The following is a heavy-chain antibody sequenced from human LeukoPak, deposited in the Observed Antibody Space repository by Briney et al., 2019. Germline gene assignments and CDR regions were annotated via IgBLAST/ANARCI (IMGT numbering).Heavy chain of an antibody. V-gene: IGHV4-59*08. CDR1: GGSISSYH. Sequence: SETLSLTCTVSGGSISSYHWIWIRQPPGKGLEWIGYIHYSGSTNYNPSLKSRVTTSVDTSKKQFSLKLRSVTAADTAVYYCAREYSSSSGRRAFDIWGQGTMVTVSS. D-gene: IGHD6-6*01. J-gene: IGHJ3*02. CDR2: IHYSGST. CDR3: AREYSSSSGRRAFDI.